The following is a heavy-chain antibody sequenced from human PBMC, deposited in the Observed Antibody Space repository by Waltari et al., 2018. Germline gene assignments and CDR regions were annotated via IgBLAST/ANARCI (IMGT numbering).Heavy chain of an antibody. J-gene: IGHJ6*03. CDR3: ARVHYPYYYYMDV. CDR1: GGSISSYY. D-gene: IGHD1-1*01. Sequence: QVQLQESGPGLVKPSETLSLTCTVSGGSISSYYWSWIRQPPGRGLEWIGFVSYTGGSRRTNYDPSLKSRVAISSDTSKNQFSLHLNSVTAADTAVYYCARVHYPYYYYMDVWGKGITVTVSS. CDR2: VSYTGGSRRT. V-gene: IGHV4-59*01.